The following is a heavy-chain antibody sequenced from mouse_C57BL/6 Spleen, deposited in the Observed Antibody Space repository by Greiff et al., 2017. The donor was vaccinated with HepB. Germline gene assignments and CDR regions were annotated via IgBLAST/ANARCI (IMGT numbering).Heavy chain of an antibody. Sequence: VQLKESGPGLVKPSQSLSLTCSVPGYSITSGYYWNWIRQFPGNKLEWMGYISYDGSNNYNPSLKNRISITRDTSKNQFFLKLNSVTTEDTATYYCASPIYYYGSSWGFDVWGTGTTVTVSS. V-gene: IGHV3-6*01. CDR1: GYSITSGYY. D-gene: IGHD1-1*01. J-gene: IGHJ1*03. CDR2: ISYDGSN. CDR3: ASPIYYYGSSWGFDV.